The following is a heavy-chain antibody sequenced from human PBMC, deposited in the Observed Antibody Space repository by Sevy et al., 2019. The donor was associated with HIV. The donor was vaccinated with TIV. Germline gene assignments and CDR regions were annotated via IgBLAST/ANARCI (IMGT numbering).Heavy chain of an antibody. Sequence: GGSLRLSCEAFGFAFSDYAMHWVRQVPGKGLEWLAVVSYDGSNTSYAAPGKGRFTFSRDNSKNTLYLQMNSLRRDDTAVFYCARFPPQRAFDIWGQGTTVTVSS. J-gene: IGHJ3*02. CDR1: GFAFSDYA. V-gene: IGHV3-30-3*01. CDR3: ARFPPQRAFDI. CDR2: VSYDGSNT.